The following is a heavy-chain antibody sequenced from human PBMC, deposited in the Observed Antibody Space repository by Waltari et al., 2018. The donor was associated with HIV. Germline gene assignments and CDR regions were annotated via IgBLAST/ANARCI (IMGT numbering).Heavy chain of an antibody. V-gene: IGHV1-69*12. Sequence: QVQLVQSGAEMKKPGSSVKVSCKASGGTFGNYGINWVRQAPGQGLDWMGGIIPIFGTTNLAQKYQGRVTISADEFTSTVYMELSSLRSEDTAVYHCARTDTHFWGQGTLVTVSS. J-gene: IGHJ4*02. CDR1: GGTFGNYG. CDR2: IIPIFGTT. CDR3: ARTDTHF.